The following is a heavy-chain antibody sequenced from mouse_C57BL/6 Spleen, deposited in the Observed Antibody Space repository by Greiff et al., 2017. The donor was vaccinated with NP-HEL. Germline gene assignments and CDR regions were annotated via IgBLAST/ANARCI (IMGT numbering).Heavy chain of an antibody. CDR2: ISYDGSN. J-gene: IGHJ3*01. V-gene: IGHV3-6*01. CDR3: ADSSGSY. CDR1: GYSITSGYY. D-gene: IGHD3-2*02. Sequence: EVKLMESGPGLVKPSQSLSLTCSVTGYSITSGYYWNWIRQFPGNKLEWMGYISYDGSNNYNPSLKNRISITRDTSKNQFFLKLNSVTTEDTATYYCADSSGSYWGQGTLVTVSA.